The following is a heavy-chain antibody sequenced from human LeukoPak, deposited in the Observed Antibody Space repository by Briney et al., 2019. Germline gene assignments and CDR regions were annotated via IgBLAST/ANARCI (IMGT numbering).Heavy chain of an antibody. Sequence: ASVKVSCKASGYTFTSYAISWVRQAPGQGLEWMGWISAYNGNTNYAQKLQGRVTMTTDTSTSTAYMELRSPRSDDTAVYYCARVPYCSSTSCYGRDRNWFDPWGQGTLVTVSS. J-gene: IGHJ5*02. CDR1: GYTFTSYA. V-gene: IGHV1-18*01. CDR3: ARVPYCSSTSCYGRDRNWFDP. CDR2: ISAYNGNT. D-gene: IGHD2-2*01.